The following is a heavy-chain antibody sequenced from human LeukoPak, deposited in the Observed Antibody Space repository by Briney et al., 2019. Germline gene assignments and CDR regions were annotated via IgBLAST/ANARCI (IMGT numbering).Heavy chain of an antibody. D-gene: IGHD2-2*01. CDR2: IIPIFGTA. CDR3: ARGRQLRYCGSTSCSEGWFDP. CDR1: GGTFSSYA. Sequence: ASVKVSCKASGGTFSSYAISWVRQAPGQGLEWMGGIIPIFGTANYAQKFQGRVTITADESTSTAYMELSSLRSEDTAVYYCARGRQLRYCGSTSCSEGWFDPWGQGTLVTVSS. V-gene: IGHV1-69*13. J-gene: IGHJ5*02.